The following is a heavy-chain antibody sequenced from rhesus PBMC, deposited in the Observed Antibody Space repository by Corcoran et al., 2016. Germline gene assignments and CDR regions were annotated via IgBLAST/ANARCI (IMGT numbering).Heavy chain of an antibody. CDR3: AREGIQLQYRSLDV. J-gene: IGHJ5-2*02. V-gene: IGHV4-160*01. CDR2: IRSGGST. Sequence: QVQLQQWGEGLVKPSETLSLTCAVYGGSVRGYWWGWIRPPPGTGLEWVGRIRSGGSTNYNPSLKRRVTISIDTSKNQFSLKLSSVTAADTAVYYCAREGIQLQYRSLDVWGRGVLVTVSS. CDR1: GGSVRGYW. D-gene: IGHD5-12*01.